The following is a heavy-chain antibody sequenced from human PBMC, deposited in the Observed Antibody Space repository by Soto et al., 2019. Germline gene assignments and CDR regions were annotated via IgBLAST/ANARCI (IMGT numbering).Heavy chain of an antibody. V-gene: IGHV1-69*13. CDR3: ARAVKLITIFRVVTPDYNYYGMEV. D-gene: IGHD3-3*01. Sequence: SVKVSCKASGGTFSSYAISWVRQAPGQGLEWMGGIIPIFGTANYAQKFQGRVTITADESTSTAYMELSSLRYADTAVYYWARAVKLITIFRVVTPDYNYYGMEVWGQGTTVTVSS. CDR1: GGTFSSYA. CDR2: IIPIFGTA. J-gene: IGHJ6*02.